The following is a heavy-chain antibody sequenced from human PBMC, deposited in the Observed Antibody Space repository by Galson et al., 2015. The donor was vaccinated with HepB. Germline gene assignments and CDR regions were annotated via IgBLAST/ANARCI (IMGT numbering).Heavy chain of an antibody. CDR1: GYTFTGYY. Sequence: SVKVSCKASGYTFTGYYLHWVRQAPGQGLEWMGSIIPHSGDTDYAQKFQGRVTVTRDTSISTAYMELSSLRSDDTAIYYCAKGAGNWFDPWGQGTLVTVSS. CDR2: IIPHSGDT. CDR3: AKGAGNWFDP. V-gene: IGHV1-2*02. J-gene: IGHJ5*02.